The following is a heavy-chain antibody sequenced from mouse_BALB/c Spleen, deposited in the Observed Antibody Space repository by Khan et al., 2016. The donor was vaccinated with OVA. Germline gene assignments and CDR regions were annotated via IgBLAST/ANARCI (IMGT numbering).Heavy chain of an antibody. J-gene: IGHJ4*01. CDR1: GFTFNNYA. CDR2: IRSGNNI. D-gene: IGHD1-1*01. Sequence: EVELVESGGALVKPGGSLKLSCVASGFTFNNYAMSWVRQTPEKRLEWVASIRSGNNINYPDSVKGRFTISRDSAWNILYLEMTSLRSEDTAMYYCARGYYYGEMDYWGQGTSVTVSS. CDR3: ARGYYYGEMDY. V-gene: IGHV5-6-5*01.